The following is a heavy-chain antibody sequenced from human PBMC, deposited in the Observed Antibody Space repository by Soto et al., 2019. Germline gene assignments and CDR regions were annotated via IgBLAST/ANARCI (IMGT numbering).Heavy chain of an antibody. CDR3: AAPRDEYGSGISWFTYGMDV. J-gene: IGHJ6*02. CDR1: GFTFSDYA. CDR2: LNGAGGST. Sequence: SGGSLRLSCLASGFTFSDYAMTWVRHVPGRGLEWVSSLNGAGGSTYYADSVRGRFTISRDNSQNTLFLQMNRLTVDDTAIYYCAAPRDEYGSGISWFTYGMDVWGQGTTVTV. D-gene: IGHD3-10*01. V-gene: IGHV3-23*01.